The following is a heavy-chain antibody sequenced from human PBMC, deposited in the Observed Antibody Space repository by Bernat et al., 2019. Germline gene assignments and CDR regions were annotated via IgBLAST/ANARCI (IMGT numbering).Heavy chain of an antibody. CDR3: ATGELELPGPNFDY. D-gene: IGHD1-7*01. CDR1: GFTFSSYG. Sequence: QVQLVESGGGVVQPGRSLRLSCAASGFTFSSYGMHWVRQAPGKGLEWVAVISYDGSNKYYADSVKGRFTISRDNSKNTLYLQMNSLGAEDTAVYYCATGELELPGPNFDYWGQGTLVTVSS. V-gene: IGHV3-30*03. CDR2: ISYDGSNK. J-gene: IGHJ4*02.